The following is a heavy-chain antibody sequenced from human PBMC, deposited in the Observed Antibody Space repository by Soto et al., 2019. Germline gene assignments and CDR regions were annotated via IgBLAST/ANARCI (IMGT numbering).Heavy chain of an antibody. D-gene: IGHD3-22*01. CDR2: ISSSGSTI. CDR3: ARAGGVQRITMIVVVMGNYGMDV. Sequence: QPGGSLRLSCAASGFTFSSYEMNWVRQAPGKGLEWVSYISSSGSTIYYADSVKGRFTISRDNAKNSLYLQMNSLRAEDTAVYYCARAGGVQRITMIVVVMGNYGMDVWGQGTTVTVSS. CDR1: GFTFSSYE. J-gene: IGHJ6*02. V-gene: IGHV3-48*03.